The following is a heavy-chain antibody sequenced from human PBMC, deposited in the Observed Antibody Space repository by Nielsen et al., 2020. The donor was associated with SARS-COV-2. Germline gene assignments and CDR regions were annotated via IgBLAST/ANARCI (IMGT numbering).Heavy chain of an antibody. V-gene: IGHV5-10-1*01. D-gene: IGHD3-22*01. J-gene: IGHJ6*02. CDR1: GYSFTSYW. Sequence: GESLKISCKGSGYSFTSYWISWVRQMPGKGLEWMGRIDPSDSYTNYSPSFQGHVTISADKSISTAYLQWSSLKASDTAMYYCARRWSYYDSSGYYYYYYGMDVWGQGTTVTVSS. CDR2: IDPSDSYT. CDR3: ARRWSYYDSSGYYYYYYGMDV.